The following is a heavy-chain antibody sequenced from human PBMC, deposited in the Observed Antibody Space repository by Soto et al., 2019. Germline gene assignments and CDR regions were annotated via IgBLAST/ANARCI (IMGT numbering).Heavy chain of an antibody. V-gene: IGHV2-26*01. J-gene: IGHJ6*02. D-gene: IGHD2-21*02. Sequence: QVTLKESGPVLVKPTETLTLTCTVSGFSLSNARMGVSWIRQPPGKALEWLAHICSNDEKSYSTSLKSRLTISKDTSKSQVVLTMTNMDPVDTATYYCARTDYCGGDCYVSRYYYYGMDVWGQGTTVTVSS. CDR2: ICSNDEK. CDR3: ARTDYCGGDCYVSRYYYYGMDV. CDR1: GFSLSNARMG.